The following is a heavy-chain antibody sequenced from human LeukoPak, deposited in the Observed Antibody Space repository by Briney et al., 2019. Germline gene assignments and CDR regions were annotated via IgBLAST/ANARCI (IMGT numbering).Heavy chain of an antibody. CDR1: GFSFSSYA. D-gene: IGHD1-26*01. V-gene: IGHV3-23*01. J-gene: IGHJ4*02. CDR2: ISGGGGTT. Sequence: GGSLRLSCAASGFSFSSYAMSWVRQAPGKGLEGVSGISGGGGTTYYADSVKGRFTISRDKSKNTLYLQVNSLRAEDTAVYYCAKSSGGYYCFDYWGQGTLVTVSS. CDR3: AKSSGGYYCFDY.